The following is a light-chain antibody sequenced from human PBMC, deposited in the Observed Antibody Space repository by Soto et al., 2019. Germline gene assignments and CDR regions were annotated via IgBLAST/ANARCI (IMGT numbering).Light chain of an antibody. J-gene: IGLJ2*01. Sequence: QSALTQPASVSGSPGQSITISCTGNSSDFGAYDYVSWYQQHPGKAPKLIIYEVSNRPSGVSNRFSGSKSGNTASLTISRLQAEDEADYYCSSYTTSSTVVFGGGTKLTVL. CDR3: SSYTTSSTVV. CDR1: SSDFGAYDY. CDR2: EVS. V-gene: IGLV2-14*01.